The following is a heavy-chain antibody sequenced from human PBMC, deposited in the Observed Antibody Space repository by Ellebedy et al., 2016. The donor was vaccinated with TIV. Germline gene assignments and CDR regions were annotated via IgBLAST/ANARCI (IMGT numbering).Heavy chain of an antibody. CDR2: IRYDGSNK. V-gene: IGHV3-30*02. J-gene: IGHJ4*02. Sequence: PGGSLRLSCAASGFTFSAYGMHWVRQAPGKGLEWVTYIRYDGSNKYYADSVKGRFTISTDNSKNTLFLEMNSLRAEDTAIYYCAGLWFGDSPRDNSDYWGRGTLVTVSS. CDR1: GFTFSAYG. D-gene: IGHD3-10*01. CDR3: AGLWFGDSPRDNSDY.